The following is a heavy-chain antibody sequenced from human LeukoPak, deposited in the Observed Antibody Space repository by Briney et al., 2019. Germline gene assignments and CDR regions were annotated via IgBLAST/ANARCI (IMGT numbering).Heavy chain of an antibody. Sequence: KASETLSLTCTVSGGSISSYYGSWIRQPPGKGLEWIGYIYYTGSTNYNPSLKSRVTIYLDASKNHFSLKLSSLTAADTAVYYCARARSAFNYPLYFDYWGQGALVTVSS. CDR1: GGSISSYY. J-gene: IGHJ4*02. V-gene: IGHV4-59*01. CDR3: ARARSAFNYPLYFDY. D-gene: IGHD5-24*01. CDR2: IYYTGST.